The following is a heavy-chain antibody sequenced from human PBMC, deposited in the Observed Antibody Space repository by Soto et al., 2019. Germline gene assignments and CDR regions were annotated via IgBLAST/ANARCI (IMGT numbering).Heavy chain of an antibody. CDR1: GFTFSSYS. Sequence: GGSLRLSCAASGFTFSSYSMNWVRQAPRKGPEWVSYISRSSSTTYYADSVKGRFTISRDNAKSSLYLQMNSLRDEDTALYYCASSSDYYDSSGYYVLYFDYWGQGNMVTVS. D-gene: IGHD3-22*01. CDR3: ASSSDYYDSSGYYVLYFDY. CDR2: ISRSSSTT. V-gene: IGHV3-48*02. J-gene: IGHJ4*02.